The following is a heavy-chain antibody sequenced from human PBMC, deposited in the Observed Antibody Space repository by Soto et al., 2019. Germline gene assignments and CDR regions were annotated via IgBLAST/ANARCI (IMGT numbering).Heavy chain of an antibody. D-gene: IGHD3-3*01. CDR1: GGSISSYY. Sequence: PSETLSLTCTVSGGSISSYYWSWIRQPAGKGLEWIGRIYTSGSTNYNPSLKSRVTMSVDTSKNQFSLKLSSVTAADTAVYYCARDYGLRFLEWLPARAGMDVWGQGTTVTVYS. CDR2: IYTSGST. J-gene: IGHJ6*02. CDR3: ARDYGLRFLEWLPARAGMDV. V-gene: IGHV4-4*07.